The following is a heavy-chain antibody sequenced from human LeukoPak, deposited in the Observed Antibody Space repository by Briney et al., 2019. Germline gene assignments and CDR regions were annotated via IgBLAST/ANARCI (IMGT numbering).Heavy chain of an antibody. CDR3: VKDHYYGSGSYYRGDY. D-gene: IGHD3-10*01. V-gene: IGHV3-64D*06. CDR2: ISSNGGST. J-gene: IGHJ4*02. Sequence: GGSLRLSCSASGFTFSSYAMHWVRQAPGKELEYVSAISSNGGSTYYADSVKGRFTMSRDNSKNTLYLQVSSLRAEDTAVYYCVKDHYYGSGSYYRGDYWGQGTPVTVSS. CDR1: GFTFSSYA.